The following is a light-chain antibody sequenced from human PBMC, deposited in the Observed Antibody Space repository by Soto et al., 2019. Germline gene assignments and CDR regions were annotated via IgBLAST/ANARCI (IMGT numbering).Light chain of an antibody. CDR1: SSDIGAYEY. CDR2: NVN. J-gene: IGLJ1*01. CDR3: LSHTTSRTYV. Sequence: QSVLTQPASVSGSPGQSITISCSGTSSDIGAYEYVSWYQQHPGKPPKLMIYNVNNRPSGVSYRFSGSKSGNTASLTISRLQTEDEADYYCLSHTTSRTYVFGRGTKVTVL. V-gene: IGLV2-14*03.